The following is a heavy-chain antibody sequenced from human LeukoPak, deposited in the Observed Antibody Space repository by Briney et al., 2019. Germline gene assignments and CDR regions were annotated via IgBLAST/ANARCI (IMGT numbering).Heavy chain of an antibody. J-gene: IGHJ4*02. CDR2: IYYSGST. Sequence: SETLSLTCTVSGGSISSGGYYWSWIRQHPGKGLEWIGYIYYSGSTYYNPSLKSRVTISVDTSKNQFSLKLSSVTAADTAVYYCARAIRPGSLDYWGQGTLFTVSS. D-gene: IGHD3-10*01. V-gene: IGHV4-31*03. CDR3: ARAIRPGSLDY. CDR1: GGSISSGGYY.